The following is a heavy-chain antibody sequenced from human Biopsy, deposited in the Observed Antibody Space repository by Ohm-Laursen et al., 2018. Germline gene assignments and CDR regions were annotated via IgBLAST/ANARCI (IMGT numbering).Heavy chain of an antibody. CDR1: RGSISNYY. D-gene: IGHD3-16*01. Sequence: SGTLSLTCTVSRGSISNYYWTWIRQSPGKGLEWIGYIYYTGSTNYNPSVKSRVTISVDTSKNQFSLKLNSVTAADTAVYFCARDSRGGHLNTTLITGKNLDSWGQGILVTVSS. J-gene: IGHJ4*02. CDR2: IYYTGST. V-gene: IGHV4-59*01. CDR3: ARDSRGGHLNTTLITGKNLDS.